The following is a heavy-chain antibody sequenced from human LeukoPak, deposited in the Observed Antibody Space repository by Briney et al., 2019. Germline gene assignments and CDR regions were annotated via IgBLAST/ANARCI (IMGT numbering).Heavy chain of an antibody. D-gene: IGHD2-8*02. CDR3: ARAGGVVFDAFDI. Sequence: PSETLSLTCTVSGGSISSYYWSWIRQPPGKGLEWIGYIYYSGSTNYNPSLKSRVTISVDTSKNQFSLKLSSVTAADTAVYYCARAGGVVFDAFDIWGQGTTVTVSS. J-gene: IGHJ3*02. CDR1: GGSISSYY. V-gene: IGHV4-59*01. CDR2: IYYSGST.